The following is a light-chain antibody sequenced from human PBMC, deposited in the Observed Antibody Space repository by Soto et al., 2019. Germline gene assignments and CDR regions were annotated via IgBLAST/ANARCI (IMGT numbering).Light chain of an antibody. CDR3: LQANRVPLS. V-gene: IGKV1-39*01. Sequence: DIQMTQSPSSLSASVGDRVTITCRASQSISSNLNWYQQKPGKVPQLLIYAASSLQSGVPSRFSGTGSGTDFTLTISGLQPEDFAIYYCLQANRVPLSFGQGTRLEIK. J-gene: IGKJ5*01. CDR1: QSISSN. CDR2: AAS.